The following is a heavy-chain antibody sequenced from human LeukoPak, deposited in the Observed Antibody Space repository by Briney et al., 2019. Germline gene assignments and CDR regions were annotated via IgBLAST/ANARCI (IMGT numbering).Heavy chain of an antibody. V-gene: IGHV1-3*01. CDR2: ISAGNDNT. D-gene: IGHD6-6*01. CDR1: GNTFATYA. CDR3: AAGRGYSSSSRNYYYYHMDV. Sequence: ASVKVSCKASGNTFATYAFHWVRQAPGQRLEWMGWISAGNDNTKSSRKFQDRVTITRDTSASTAYMELSSLTSGDTAVYYCAAGRGYSSSSRNYYYYHMDVWGQGTTVTVSS. J-gene: IGHJ6*02.